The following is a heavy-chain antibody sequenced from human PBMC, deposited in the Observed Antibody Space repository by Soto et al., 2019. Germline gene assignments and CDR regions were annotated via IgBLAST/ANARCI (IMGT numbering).Heavy chain of an antibody. CDR1: GGSISSYY. D-gene: IGHD5-12*01. Sequence: LSLTCTVSGGSISSYYWSWIRQPPGKGLEWIGYIYYSGSTNYNPSLKSRVTISVDTSKNQFSLKLSSVTAADTAVYYCARRGRDGYNYNYYYYGMDVWGQGTTVTVSS. J-gene: IGHJ6*02. CDR2: IYYSGST. V-gene: IGHV4-59*01. CDR3: ARRGRDGYNYNYYYYGMDV.